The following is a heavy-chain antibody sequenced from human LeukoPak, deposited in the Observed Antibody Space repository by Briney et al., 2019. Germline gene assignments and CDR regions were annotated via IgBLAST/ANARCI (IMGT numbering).Heavy chain of an antibody. CDR1: GYSFTSYR. CDR2: IYPGDSDT. CDR3: ARRGMVLPLDY. D-gene: IGHD2-15*01. Sequence: GDSLKISCKGSGYSFTSYRIGWVRQMPGKGLEWMEIIYPGDSDTRYSASFQGQVTISADKSISNAYLQWSSLKASDTAMYYCARRGMVLPLDYWGQGTLVTVSS. V-gene: IGHV5-51*01. J-gene: IGHJ4*02.